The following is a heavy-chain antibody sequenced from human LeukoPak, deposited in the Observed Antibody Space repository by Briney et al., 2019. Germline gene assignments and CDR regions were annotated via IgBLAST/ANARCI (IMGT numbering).Heavy chain of an antibody. CDR1: GGSISENTFY. CDR2: IYYSGSS. CDR3: ARAFSPPSQCDFWAAYYQYFDS. J-gene: IGHJ4*02. D-gene: IGHD3/OR15-3a*01. Sequence: SETLSLTCTVSGGSISENTFYWGWIRQPPGKGLEWIGTIYYSGSSYYNPSLKSRVTISIGTSKNQFSLKLNSVTAADTAVYYCARAFSPPSQCDFWAAYYQYFDSWGQGTLVTVSS. V-gene: IGHV4-39*07.